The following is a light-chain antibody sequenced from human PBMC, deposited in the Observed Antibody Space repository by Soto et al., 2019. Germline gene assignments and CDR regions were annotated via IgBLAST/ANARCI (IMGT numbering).Light chain of an antibody. V-gene: IGKV3-15*01. Sequence: ETVMTQSPATLSVSPGDRATLSCRASQSLSDTVAWYQQKPGQAPRLLIYGASTRATGIPARFTGSGSGTEFTLTLSRLQSEDIAVYYCQQYRSWPRTFGQGTKVEIK. CDR2: GAS. J-gene: IGKJ1*01. CDR3: QQYRSWPRT. CDR1: QSLSDT.